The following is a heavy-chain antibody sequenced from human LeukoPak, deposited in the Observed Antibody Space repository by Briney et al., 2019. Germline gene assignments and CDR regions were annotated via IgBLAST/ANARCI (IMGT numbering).Heavy chain of an antibody. CDR2: ISGSGGST. CDR1: GFTFSSYA. Sequence: GGSLRLSCAASGFTFSSYAMSWVRQAPGKGLEWVSAISGSGGSTYYADSVKGRFTISRDNSKNTLYLQMNSLRAEDTAVYYCAREEVTIFGVVTIIGGPMDYWGQGTLVTVSS. V-gene: IGHV3-23*01. CDR3: AREEVTIFGVVTIIGGPMDY. J-gene: IGHJ4*02. D-gene: IGHD3-3*01.